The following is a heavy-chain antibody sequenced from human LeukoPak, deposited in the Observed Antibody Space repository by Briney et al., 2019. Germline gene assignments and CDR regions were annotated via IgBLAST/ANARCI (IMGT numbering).Heavy chain of an antibody. V-gene: IGHV4-39*07. CDR1: GGSISSVKDY. Sequence: KPSETLSLTCTVSGGSISSVKDYWAWIRQPPGKGLEWIASGDYSGGTYYNPSLKSRVTISVDTSKNQFSLKLSSVTAADTAVYYCARDLARNYVQLWGQGTMVTVSS. CDR2: GDYSGGT. J-gene: IGHJ3*01. CDR3: ARDLARNYVQL. D-gene: IGHD3-10*02.